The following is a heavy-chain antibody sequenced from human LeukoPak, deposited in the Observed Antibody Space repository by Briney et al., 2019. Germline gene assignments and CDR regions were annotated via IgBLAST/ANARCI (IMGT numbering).Heavy chain of an antibody. Sequence: GGSLRLSCAASGFSFSTYNMNWVRQAPGQRLEWVSSITSGSSYIYYADSVKGRFTISRDNAKSSLYLQMNSLRVEDTAVYYCARAALFEGDAFDIWGQGTMVTVSS. CDR3: ARAALFEGDAFDI. J-gene: IGHJ3*02. V-gene: IGHV3-21*01. CDR1: GFSFSTYN. CDR2: ITSGSSYI.